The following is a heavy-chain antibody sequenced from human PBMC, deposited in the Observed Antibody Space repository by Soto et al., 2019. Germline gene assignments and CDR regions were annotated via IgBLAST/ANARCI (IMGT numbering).Heavy chain of an antibody. Sequence: SETLSLTCTVSGGSISSGGYYWSWIRQHPGKGLEWIGYIYYSGSTHYNPSLKSRVTISVDTSKNQFSLKLSSVTAADTAVYYCAREDSSGYYYDPWGQGTLVTVSS. D-gene: IGHD3-22*01. V-gene: IGHV4-31*03. CDR3: AREDSSGYYYDP. CDR2: IYYSGST. J-gene: IGHJ5*02. CDR1: GGSISSGGYY.